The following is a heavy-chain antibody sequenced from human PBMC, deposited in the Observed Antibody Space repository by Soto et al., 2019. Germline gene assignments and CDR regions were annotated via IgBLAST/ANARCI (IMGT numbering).Heavy chain of an antibody. D-gene: IGHD6-19*01. V-gene: IGHV3-30*18. CDR1: GFTFSDYA. Sequence: VQLVESGGGVVQPGRSLRLSCAASGFTFSDYAMHWVRQAPGKGLEWVAVVSHDGRNTHYADSVKGRFTISRDSSKNTVPLERTSLRAEDTAVCYCAKGGRQWLVTSDFNYWGQGALVTVSS. J-gene: IGHJ4*02. CDR2: VSHDGRNT. CDR3: AKGGRQWLVTSDFNY.